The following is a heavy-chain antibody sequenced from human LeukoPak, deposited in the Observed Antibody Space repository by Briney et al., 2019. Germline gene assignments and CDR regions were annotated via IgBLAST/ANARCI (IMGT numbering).Heavy chain of an antibody. CDR1: GFTFSSYS. D-gene: IGHD3-22*01. CDR3: ARGLVVITSWFDP. J-gene: IGHJ5*02. Sequence: GGSLRLSCAASGFTFSSYSMNRVRQAPGKGLEWVSSISSSSSYIYYADSVKGRFTISRDNSKNTLYLQMNSLRAEDTAVYYCARGLVVITSWFDPWGQGTLVTVSS. CDR2: ISSSSSYI. V-gene: IGHV3-21*01.